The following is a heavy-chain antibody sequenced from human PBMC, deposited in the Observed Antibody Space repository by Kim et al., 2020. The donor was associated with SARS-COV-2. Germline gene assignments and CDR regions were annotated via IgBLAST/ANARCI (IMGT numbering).Heavy chain of an antibody. Sequence: ASVKVSCKASGFTFTAFYIHWVRQASGQGLEWMGWINPNSGVTDYAQKFQGRVTMTRDTSFSTAYLEVSSLSSDDTAVYYCARQPHVAAGTWWVDYLGQGTLVTVSS. CDR2: INPNSGVT. D-gene: IGHD6-19*01. V-gene: IGHV1-2*02. CDR1: GFTFTAFY. J-gene: IGHJ4*02. CDR3: ARQPHVAAGTWWVDY.